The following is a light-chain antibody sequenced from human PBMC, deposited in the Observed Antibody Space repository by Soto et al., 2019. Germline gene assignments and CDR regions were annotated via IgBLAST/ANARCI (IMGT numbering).Light chain of an antibody. J-gene: IGKJ1*01. Sequence: DIQMTQSPSSLSASVGDRVTITCRASQSISSYLNWYQQKPGKAPKLLIYAASSLQSGVPSRFSGSGSGTDFTLTISSLQPEDFVTYYCQQSYSTPRTFGQGTKV. CDR2: AAS. V-gene: IGKV1-39*01. CDR1: QSISSY. CDR3: QQSYSTPRT.